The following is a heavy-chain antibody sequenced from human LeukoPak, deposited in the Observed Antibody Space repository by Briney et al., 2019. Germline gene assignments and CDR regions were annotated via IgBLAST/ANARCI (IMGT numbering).Heavy chain of an antibody. Sequence: SETLSLTCTVSGGSISSYYWSWIRQPPGKGLEWIGYIYYSGSTNYNPSLKSRVTISVDTSKNQFSLKLSSVTAADTAVYYCARSYLVEMALDVWGKGTTVTVSS. CDR3: ARSYLVEMALDV. J-gene: IGHJ6*04. D-gene: IGHD5-24*01. CDR2: IYYSGST. CDR1: GGSISSYY. V-gene: IGHV4-59*01.